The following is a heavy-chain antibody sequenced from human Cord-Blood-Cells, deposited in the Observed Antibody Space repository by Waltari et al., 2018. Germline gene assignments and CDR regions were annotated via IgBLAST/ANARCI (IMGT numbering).Heavy chain of an antibody. Sequence: QVQLQQWGAGLLKPSETLSLTCAVYGGSFSGYYWSWIRQPPGKGLEWIGEINHSGSTNYNPSLKSRVTISVDTSKNQFSLKRSSVTAADTAVYYCARTYMVRGVIIKKDAFDIWGQGTMVTVSS. D-gene: IGHD3-10*01. CDR1: GGSFSGYY. V-gene: IGHV4-34*01. CDR2: INHSGST. J-gene: IGHJ3*02. CDR3: ARTYMVRGVIIKKDAFDI.